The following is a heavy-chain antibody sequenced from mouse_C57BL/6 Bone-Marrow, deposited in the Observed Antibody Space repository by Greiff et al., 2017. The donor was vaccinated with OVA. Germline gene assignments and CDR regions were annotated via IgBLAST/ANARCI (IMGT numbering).Heavy chain of an antibody. D-gene: IGHD1-1*01. CDR3: ARMYGSTY. J-gene: IGHJ2*01. CDR2: INPSTGGT. V-gene: IGHV1-42*01. Sequence: VQLKESGPELVKPGASVKISCKASGYSFTGYYMNWVKQSPEKSLEWIGEINPSTGGTTYNQKFKAKATLTVDKSSSTAYMQLKSLTSEDSAVYYCARMYGSTYWGQGTTLTVSS. CDR1: GYSFTGYY.